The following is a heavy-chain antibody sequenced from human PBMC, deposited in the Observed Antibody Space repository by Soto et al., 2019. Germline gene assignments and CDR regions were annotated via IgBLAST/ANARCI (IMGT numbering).Heavy chain of an antibody. D-gene: IGHD5-12*01. Sequence: SETLSLTCSVSRGSITSSGYYWSWIRQHPGKGLEWIGDIYNSGSTHYNPSLKSRVSILLDTSNNQFSLKLTSVTAADTAVYYCARYKSDIDIPRLYYFDYWGQGTVVTVFS. V-gene: IGHV4-31*03. CDR1: RGSITSSGYY. CDR3: ARYKSDIDIPRLYYFDY. CDR2: IYNSGST. J-gene: IGHJ4*02.